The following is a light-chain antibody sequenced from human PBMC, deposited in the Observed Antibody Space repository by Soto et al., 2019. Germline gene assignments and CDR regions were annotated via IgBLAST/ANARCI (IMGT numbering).Light chain of an antibody. V-gene: IGKV3-15*01. Sequence: EIVMTQSPATLSMSPGERATLSCRASQSVNTNLAWYQQKPGQAPSLLIYGASTRASGVPARFSGSGSGTEFTHTISSLQSEDFAVYYCQQYTNWPPWTFGQGTKVDFK. CDR1: QSVNTN. CDR2: GAS. J-gene: IGKJ1*01. CDR3: QQYTNWPPWT.